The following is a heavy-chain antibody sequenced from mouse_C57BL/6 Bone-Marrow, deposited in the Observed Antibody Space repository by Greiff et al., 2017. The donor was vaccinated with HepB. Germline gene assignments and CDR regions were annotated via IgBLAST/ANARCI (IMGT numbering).Heavy chain of an antibody. Sequence: QVQLKESGAELVKPGASVKLSCKASGYTFTSYWMHWVKQRPGQGLEWIGMIHPNSGSTNYNEKFKSKATLTVDKSSSTAYMQLSSLTSEDSAVYYCTRRGIYDYALYYWGQGTTRTVSS. V-gene: IGHV1-64*01. J-gene: IGHJ2*01. CDR3: TRRGIYDYALYY. CDR1: GYTFTSYW. D-gene: IGHD2-4*01. CDR2: IHPNSGST.